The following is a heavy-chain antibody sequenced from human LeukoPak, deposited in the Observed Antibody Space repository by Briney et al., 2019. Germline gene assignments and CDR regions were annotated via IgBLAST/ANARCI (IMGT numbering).Heavy chain of an antibody. Sequence: GGSLRLSCAASGLTGSHNYVSWVRQAPGKGLEWVSAIHTSGDTCYADSVEGRFTISRDNAKNTLYLQMNSLRAEDTAVHYCAGSLGPLAEYWGQGTLVTVSS. D-gene: IGHD7-27*01. CDR1: GLTGSHNY. CDR3: AGSLGPLAEY. CDR2: IHTSGDT. V-gene: IGHV3-53*01. J-gene: IGHJ4*02.